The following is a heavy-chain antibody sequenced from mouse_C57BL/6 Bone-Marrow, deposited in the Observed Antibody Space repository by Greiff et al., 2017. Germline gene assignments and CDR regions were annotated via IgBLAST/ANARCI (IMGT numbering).Heavy chain of an antibody. J-gene: IGHJ4*01. CDR1: GYTFTSYW. CDR2: IYPSDSET. CDR3: APLYYYGSRGSMDY. V-gene: IGHV1-61*01. D-gene: IGHD1-1*01. Sequence: QVQLQQPGAELVRPGSSVKLSCKASGYTFTSYWMDWVKQRPGQGLEWIGNIYPSDSETHYNQKFKDKATLTVDKSSSTAYMQLSSLTSEDSAVYYCAPLYYYGSRGSMDYWGQGTSVTVSS.